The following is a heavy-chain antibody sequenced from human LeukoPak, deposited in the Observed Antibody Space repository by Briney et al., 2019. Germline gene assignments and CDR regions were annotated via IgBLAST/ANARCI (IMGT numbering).Heavy chain of an antibody. CDR2: ITNSGGNT. CDR1: GFTFSSYA. J-gene: IGHJ4*02. V-gene: IGHV3-23*01. D-gene: IGHD2-15*01. CDR3: ARDCSGGSCPFGY. Sequence: GGSLRLSCAASGFTFSSYAMTWVRQAPGKGLEWVSAITNSGGNTYYADSVKGRFTISRDNSKNTLYLQMNSLRAEDTAVYYCARDCSGGSCPFGYWGQGTLVTVSS.